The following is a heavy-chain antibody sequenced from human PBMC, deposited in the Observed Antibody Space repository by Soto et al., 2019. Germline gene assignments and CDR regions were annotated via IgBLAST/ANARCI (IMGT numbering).Heavy chain of an antibody. D-gene: IGHD6-19*01. V-gene: IGHV1-18*01. CDR3: ARDSVAWGQWLTPVFDY. J-gene: IGHJ4*02. CDR2: ISAYNGNT. CDR1: GYTFTSYG. Sequence: ASVKVSCKASGYTFTSYGISWVRQAPGQGLEWMGWISAYNGNTNYAQKLQGRVTMTTDTSTSTAYMELRSLRSDDTAVYYCARDSVAWGQWLTPVFDYWGQGTLVTVSS.